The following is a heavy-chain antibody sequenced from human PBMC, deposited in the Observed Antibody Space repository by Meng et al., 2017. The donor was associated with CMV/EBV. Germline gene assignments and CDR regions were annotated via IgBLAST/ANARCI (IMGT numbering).Heavy chain of an antibody. Sequence: GESLKISCAASGFTVSSNEMSWVRQAPGKGLEWVSSISSSSSYIYYADSVKGRFTISRDNAKNSLYLQMNSLRAEDTAVYYCARDKRFQGWFDPWGQGTLVTVSS. D-gene: IGHD5-24*01. CDR3: ARDKRFQGWFDP. CDR2: ISSSSSYI. J-gene: IGHJ5*02. CDR1: GFTVSSNE. V-gene: IGHV3-21*01.